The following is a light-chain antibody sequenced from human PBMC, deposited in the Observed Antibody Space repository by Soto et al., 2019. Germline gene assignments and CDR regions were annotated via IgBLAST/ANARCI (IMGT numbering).Light chain of an antibody. CDR2: DVN. V-gene: IGLV2-11*01. CDR3: CSYAGSYTYV. J-gene: IGLJ1*01. CDR1: SSDVGTFNY. Sequence: QSALTQPRSVSGSPGQSVTISCTGVSSDVGTFNYVSWYQQYPGKAPKLMIYDVNKRPSAVPDRFSGSKSGNTASLTISGLQAEDEADYYCCSYAGSYTYVFGTGTKVTVL.